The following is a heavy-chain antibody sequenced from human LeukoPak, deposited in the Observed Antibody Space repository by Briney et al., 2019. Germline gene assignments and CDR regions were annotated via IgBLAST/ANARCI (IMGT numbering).Heavy chain of an antibody. Sequence: SETLSLTCTVSGYSISSGYYWGWIRQPPGKGLEWIGSIYHSGSTYYNPSLKSRVTISVDTSKNQFSLKLSSVTAADTAVYYCAREGSGYTHYYYYYYMDVWGKGTTVTISS. J-gene: IGHJ6*03. V-gene: IGHV4-38-2*02. D-gene: IGHD5-12*01. CDR1: GYSISSGYY. CDR3: AREGSGYTHYYYYYYMDV. CDR2: IYHSGST.